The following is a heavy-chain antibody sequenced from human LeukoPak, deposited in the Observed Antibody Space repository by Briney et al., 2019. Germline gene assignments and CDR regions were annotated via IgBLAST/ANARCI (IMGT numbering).Heavy chain of an antibody. CDR2: IYYSGST. CDR1: GGSISSYY. D-gene: IGHD3-22*01. J-gene: IGHJ3*02. CDR3: ARDPGYYHDSSALRGDAFDI. V-gene: IGHV4-59*01. Sequence: SETLSLTCTVSGGSISSYYWSWIRQPPGKGLEWIGYIYYSGSTNYNPSLKSRVTISVDTSKNQFSLKLSSVTAADTAVYYCARDPGYYHDSSALRGDAFDIWGQGTMVTVSS.